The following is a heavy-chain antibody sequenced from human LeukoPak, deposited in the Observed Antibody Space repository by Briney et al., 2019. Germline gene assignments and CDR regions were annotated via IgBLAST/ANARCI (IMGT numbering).Heavy chain of an antibody. J-gene: IGHJ6*03. D-gene: IGHD5-24*01. CDR1: GFTFSSYS. CDR2: ISSSSSTI. V-gene: IGHV3-48*01. CDR3: ARDPLRWLQNNYYYYYMDV. Sequence: PGGSLRLSCAASGFTFSSYSMNWVRQAPGKGLEWVSYISSSSSTIYYADSVKGRFTISRDNAKNSLYLQMNSLRAEDTAVYYCARDPLRWLQNNYYYYYMDVWGKGTTVTVSS.